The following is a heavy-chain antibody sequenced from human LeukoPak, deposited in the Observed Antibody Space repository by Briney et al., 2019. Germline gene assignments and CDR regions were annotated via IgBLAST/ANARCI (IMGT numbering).Heavy chain of an antibody. CDR2: IKQDGNEK. CDR1: GFTSSNYW. CDR3: ARDGGPDYYDSSGYL. D-gene: IGHD3-22*01. V-gene: IGHV3-7*01. J-gene: IGHJ4*02. Sequence: GGSLRLSCAASGFTSSNYWMTWVRQAPGKGLEWVASIKQDGNEKYYVDSVKGRFTISRDNAKNSLYLQMNSLRAEDTAVYYCARDGGPDYYDSSGYLWGQGTLVTVSS.